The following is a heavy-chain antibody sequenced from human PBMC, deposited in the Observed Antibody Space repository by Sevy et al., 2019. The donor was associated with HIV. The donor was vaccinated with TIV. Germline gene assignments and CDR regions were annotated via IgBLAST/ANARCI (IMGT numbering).Heavy chain of an antibody. V-gene: IGHV4-38-2*01. CDR3: ARASGGDRLDYYGMDV. CDR2: IYHSGST. Sequence: SETLSLTCAVSNYSISSGYYWGWIRQSPGKGLEWIGNIYHSGSTYYNPSLKSRVTISVDASKNYFSLTLTSVTAADTAVYYCARASGGDRLDYYGMDVWGQGTTVTVSS. CDR1: NYSISSGYY. J-gene: IGHJ6*02. D-gene: IGHD2-15*01.